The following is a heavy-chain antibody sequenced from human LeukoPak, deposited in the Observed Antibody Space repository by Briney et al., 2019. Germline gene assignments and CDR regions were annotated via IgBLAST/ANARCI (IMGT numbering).Heavy chain of an antibody. Sequence: GASVKVSCKVSGYILTELSMHWVRQAPGKGLEWVANIKQDGGEKYYVDSVKGRFTISRDNAKNSLYLQMNSLRAEDTAVYYCARSLYDFWSGYYVTDYYMDVWGKGTTVTVSS. V-gene: IGHV3-7*01. J-gene: IGHJ6*03. CDR2: IKQDGGEK. CDR3: ARSLYDFWSGYYVTDYYMDV. CDR1: GYILTELS. D-gene: IGHD3-3*01.